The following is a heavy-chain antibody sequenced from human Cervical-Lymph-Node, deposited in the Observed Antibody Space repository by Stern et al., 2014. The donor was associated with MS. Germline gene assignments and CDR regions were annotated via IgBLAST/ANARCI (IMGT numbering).Heavy chain of an antibody. CDR1: GGTFSKFP. J-gene: IGHJ5*02. D-gene: IGHD1-14*01. CDR3: ALSSETSDRGYSLGYDL. CDR2: IFPVVVTP. V-gene: IGHV1-69*01. Sequence: QVQLVQSGAEVTKPGSSVKVSCKASGGTFSKFPSSWVRQAPGQGLEWMGGIFPVVVTPTNAQEFRCRVTIAADVSSSTVYMELSSLRSDDTAVYYCALSSETSDRGYSLGYDLWGQGTLVTVSS.